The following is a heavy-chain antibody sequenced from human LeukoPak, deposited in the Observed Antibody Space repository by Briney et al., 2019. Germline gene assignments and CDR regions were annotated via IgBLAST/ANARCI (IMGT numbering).Heavy chain of an antibody. V-gene: IGHV4-59*01. D-gene: IGHD5-12*01. J-gene: IGHJ3*02. Sequence: PSETLPLTCTVSGGSISTYYWTWIRQPPGKGLEWIGYIYYTGSTNYNPSLKSRVTISVDTSKNQFSLKLSSVTAADTAIYYCARVYGSGYDFRGAFDIWGQGTMVTVSS. CDR3: ARVYGSGYDFRGAFDI. CDR1: GGSISTYY. CDR2: IYYTGST.